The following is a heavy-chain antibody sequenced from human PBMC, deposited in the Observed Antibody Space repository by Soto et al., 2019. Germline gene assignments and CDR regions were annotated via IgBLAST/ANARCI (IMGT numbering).Heavy chain of an antibody. V-gene: IGHV1-69*13. CDR1: GGTFSSYA. D-gene: IGHD4-17*01. CDR3: ARLPAHGDYYSYGMEV. J-gene: IGHJ6*04. CDR2: IIPIFGTA. Sequence: VKLSCKASGGTFSSYAISWVRQAPGQGLEWMRGIIPIFGTANYAQKFQGRVTITADESTSTAYMELSSLRSEDTAVYYCARLPAHGDYYSYGMEVWGKGTTVTVS.